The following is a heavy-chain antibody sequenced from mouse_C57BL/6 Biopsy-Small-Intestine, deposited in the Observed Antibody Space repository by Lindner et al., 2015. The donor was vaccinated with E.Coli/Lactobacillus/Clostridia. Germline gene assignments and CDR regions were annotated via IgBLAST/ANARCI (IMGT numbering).Heavy chain of an antibody. V-gene: IGHV1-54*01. Sequence: VQLQESGAELVRPGTSVKVPCKASGYAFNNFLIEWVKQRPGQGLEWIGVINPGSGGTEYNEKFKGKATLTADKSSSTAYMQLSSLTSEDSAVYFCASYGNFDYWGQGTLVTVAT. J-gene: IGHJ3*01. CDR1: GYAFNNFL. CDR3: ASYGNFDY. D-gene: IGHD2-1*01. CDR2: INPGSGGT.